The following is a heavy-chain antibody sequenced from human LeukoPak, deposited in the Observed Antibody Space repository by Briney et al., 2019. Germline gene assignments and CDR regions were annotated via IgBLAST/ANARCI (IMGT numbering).Heavy chain of an antibody. D-gene: IGHD3-22*01. Sequence: SETLSLTCTVSGGSISSYYWSWFRQPAGKGLEWIGRIYTSGSTNYNPSLKTRVTMSVDTSRNQFSLKLRSVTAADTAVYYCARAHDSTEIDAFDIWGQGTMVTASS. V-gene: IGHV4-4*07. CDR1: GGSISSYY. J-gene: IGHJ3*02. CDR2: IYTSGST. CDR3: ARAHDSTEIDAFDI.